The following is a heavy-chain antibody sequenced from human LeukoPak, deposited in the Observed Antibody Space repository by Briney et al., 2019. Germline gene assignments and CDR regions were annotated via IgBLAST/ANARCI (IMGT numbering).Heavy chain of an antibody. V-gene: IGHV3-23*01. CDR1: GFTFSSYT. J-gene: IGHJ4*02. Sequence: GGSLRLSCAASGFTFSSYTMSWARQTPGKGLEWVSAISGSGGSTYYADSVKGRFTISRDNSKNTLYLQMNSLRAEDTAVYYCAKGSSGWYGSCDYWGQGTLVTVSS. CDR2: ISGSGGST. D-gene: IGHD6-19*01. CDR3: AKGSSGWYGSCDY.